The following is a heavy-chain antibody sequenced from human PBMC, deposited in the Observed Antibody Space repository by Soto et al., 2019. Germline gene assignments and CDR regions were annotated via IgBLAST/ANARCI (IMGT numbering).Heavy chain of an antibody. Sequence: GESLKISCKGSGYNFTTYWIGWVRQMPGKGLEWMGIIYPGDSDIRYSPSFQGRVTISADKSTSTAYLQWSSLKASDTAMYYCARHARATMSLVAKRSTDAFRIWGQGTMVTVSS. J-gene: IGHJ3*02. CDR2: IYPGDSDI. CDR1: GYNFTTYW. V-gene: IGHV5-51*01. D-gene: IGHD3-22*01. CDR3: ARHARATMSLVAKRSTDAFRI.